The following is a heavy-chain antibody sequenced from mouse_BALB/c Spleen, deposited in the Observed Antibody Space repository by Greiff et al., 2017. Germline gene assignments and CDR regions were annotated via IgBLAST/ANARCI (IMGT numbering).Heavy chain of an antibody. CDR3: ARNGDDGAWFAY. CDR1: GYTFTSYW. J-gene: IGHJ3*01. Sequence: VQLQQPGAELVKPGASVKLSCKASGYTFTSYWMHWVKQRPGQGLEWIGEINPSNGRTNYNEKFKSKATLTVDKSSSTAYMQLSSLTSEDTAVYYCARNGDDGAWFAYWGQGTLVTVSA. CDR2: INPSNGRT. D-gene: IGHD2-3*01. V-gene: IGHV1S81*02.